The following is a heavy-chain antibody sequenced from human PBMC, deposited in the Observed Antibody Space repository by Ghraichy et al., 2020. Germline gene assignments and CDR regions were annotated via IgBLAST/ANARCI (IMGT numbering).Heavy chain of an antibody. D-gene: IGHD3-22*01. J-gene: IGHJ4*02. CDR1: GFTFSNAW. Sequence: GGSLRLSCAASGFTFSNAWMSWVRQAPGKGLEWVGRIKSKTDGGTTDYDAPVKGRFTISRDDSKNTLYLQMNSLKTEDTAVYYCTTDLYYYDSSGYYRSTLWGQGTLVTVSS. V-gene: IGHV3-15*01. CDR3: TTDLYYYDSSGYYRSTL. CDR2: IKSKTDGGTT.